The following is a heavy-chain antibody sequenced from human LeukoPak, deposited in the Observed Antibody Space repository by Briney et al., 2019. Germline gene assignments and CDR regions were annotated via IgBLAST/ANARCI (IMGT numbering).Heavy chain of an antibody. CDR2: ISGSGGST. CDR3: AKTPTYYDFWSGYVNWVSHFDY. D-gene: IGHD3-3*01. V-gene: IGHV3-23*01. Sequence: GGSLRLSCAASGFTFDDYAMHWVRQAPGKGLEWVSAISGSGGSTYYADSVKGRFTISRDNSKNTLYLQMNSLRAEDTAVYYCAKTPTYYDFWSGYVNWVSHFDYWGQGTLVTVSS. J-gene: IGHJ4*02. CDR1: GFTFDDYA.